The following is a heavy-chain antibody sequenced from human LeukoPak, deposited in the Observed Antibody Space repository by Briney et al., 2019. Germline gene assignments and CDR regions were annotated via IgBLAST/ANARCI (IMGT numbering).Heavy chain of an antibody. D-gene: IGHD3/OR15-3a*01. CDR2: INPGNGNT. Sequence: ASVKVSCKASGYTFTSYAMHWVRQAPGQRLEWMGWINPGNGNTKYSQKFQGRVTITRDTSASTAYTELSSLRSEDTAVYYCARDGDSGLGDYWGQGTLVTVSS. V-gene: IGHV1-3*01. CDR3: ARDGDSGLGDY. J-gene: IGHJ4*02. CDR1: GYTFTSYA.